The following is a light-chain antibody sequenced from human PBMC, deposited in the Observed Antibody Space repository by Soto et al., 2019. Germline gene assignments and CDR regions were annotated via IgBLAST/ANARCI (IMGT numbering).Light chain of an antibody. CDR3: QQYAGSPRT. J-gene: IGKJ5*01. CDR2: SAS. CDR1: QSVSSY. V-gene: IGKV3-20*01. Sequence: EIVMTQSPGTLSVSPGERATLSCRASQSVSSYLAWYQQKPGQAPRLLIYSASRRATGIPDRFTGSGSGTDFTLTINRVEPEDFAVYFCQQYAGSPRTFGQGTRLEIK.